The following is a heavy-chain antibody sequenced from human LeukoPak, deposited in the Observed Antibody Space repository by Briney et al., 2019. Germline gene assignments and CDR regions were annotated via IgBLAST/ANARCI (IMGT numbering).Heavy chain of an antibody. Sequence: LSLTCTVSGGSISSGDYYWSWIRQPPGKGLEWVSYISTRSSTMYYADSVKGRFTISRDNAKNLLYLQMNSLRAEDTAVYYCARDGWYSGYDFDYWGQGTLVTVSS. CDR1: GGSISSGDYY. V-gene: IGHV3-11*04. CDR3: ARDGWYSGYDFDY. D-gene: IGHD5-12*01. CDR2: ISTRSSTM. J-gene: IGHJ4*02.